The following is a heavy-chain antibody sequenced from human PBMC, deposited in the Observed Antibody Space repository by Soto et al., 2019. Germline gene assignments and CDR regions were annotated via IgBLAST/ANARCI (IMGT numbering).Heavy chain of an antibody. J-gene: IGHJ1*01. CDR1: GFTFSSYW. CDR2: INSGGSST. Sequence: GSLRLSCAASGFTFSSYWMHWVRQAPGKGLVWVSRINSGGSSTSYADSVKGRFTISRDNSKNTLYLQMNSLRAEDTAVYYCARDRVESGYPEYFQHWGQGTLVTVSS. V-gene: IGHV3-74*01. D-gene: IGHD3-22*01. CDR3: ARDRVESGYPEYFQH.